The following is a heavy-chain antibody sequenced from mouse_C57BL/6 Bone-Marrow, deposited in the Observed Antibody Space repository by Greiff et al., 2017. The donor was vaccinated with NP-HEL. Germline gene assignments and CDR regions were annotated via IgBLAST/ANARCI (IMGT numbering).Heavy chain of an antibody. J-gene: IGHJ3*01. Sequence: VHLQQPGAELVKPGASVKVSCKASGYTFTSYWMHWVKQRPGQGLEWIGRIHPSDSDTNYNQKFKGKATLTVDKSSSTAYMQLSSLTSEDSAVYYCAWGIYYYGSSSFAYWGQGTLVTVSA. CDR2: IHPSDSDT. CDR1: GYTFTSYW. CDR3: AWGIYYYGSSSFAY. V-gene: IGHV1-74*01. D-gene: IGHD1-1*01.